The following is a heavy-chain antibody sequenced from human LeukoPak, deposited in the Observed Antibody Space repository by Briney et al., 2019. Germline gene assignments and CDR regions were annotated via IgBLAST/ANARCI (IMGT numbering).Heavy chain of an antibody. CDR1: GYTFSNYY. D-gene: IGHD2-2*01. CDR2: IKPSDGST. V-gene: IGHV1-46*01. Sequence: ASVKVSCKTSGYTFSNYYLHWVRQASGQGPEWMGIIKPSDGSTQYPQKFQGRVTMNRDMSASTVYMELSSLTSEDTAMYYCARDPPESYRFDYWGQGAPVTVSS. J-gene: IGHJ4*02. CDR3: ARDPPESYRFDY.